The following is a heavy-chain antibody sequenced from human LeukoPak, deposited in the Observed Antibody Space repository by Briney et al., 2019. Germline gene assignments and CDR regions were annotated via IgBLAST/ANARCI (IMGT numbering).Heavy chain of an antibody. CDR1: GGSITSSRYH. J-gene: IGHJ4*02. V-gene: IGHV4-39*01. CDR3: ARLHLPLSSGWYYFDY. Sequence: SSETLSLTCTVSGGSITSSRYHWGWIRQPPGKGLEWIGSIYYSGSTYYNPSLKSRVTISVDTSKNQFSLKLSSVTAADTAVYYCARLHLPLSSGWYYFDYWGQGTLVTVSS. CDR2: IYYSGST. D-gene: IGHD6-19*01.